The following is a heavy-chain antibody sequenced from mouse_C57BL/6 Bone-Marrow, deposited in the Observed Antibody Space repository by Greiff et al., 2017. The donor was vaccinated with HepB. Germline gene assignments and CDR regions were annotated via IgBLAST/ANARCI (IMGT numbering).Heavy chain of an antibody. CDR1: GFSLTSYG. J-gene: IGHJ4*01. CDR3: AKSLHYYGSSYAMDY. Sequence: VQVVESGPGLVQPSQSLSITCTVSGFSLTSYGVHWVRQSPGKGLEWLGVIWRGGSTDYNAAFMSRLSITKDNSKSQVFFKMNSLQADDTAIYYCAKSLHYYGSSYAMDYWGQGTSVTVSS. CDR2: IWRGGST. V-gene: IGHV2-5*01. D-gene: IGHD1-1*01.